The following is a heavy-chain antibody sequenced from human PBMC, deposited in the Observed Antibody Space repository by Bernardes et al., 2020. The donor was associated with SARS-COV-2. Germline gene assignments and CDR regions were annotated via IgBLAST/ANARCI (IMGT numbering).Heavy chain of an antibody. CDR1: GGSISSYY. CDR3: ARVEDSSSWYPTRNYYYYYGMDV. CDR2: IYYSGST. V-gene: IGHV4-59*01. Sequence: TLSLTCTVSGGSISSYYWSWIRQPPGKGLEWIGYIYYSGSTNYNPSLKSRVTISVDTSKNQFSLKLSSVTAADTAVYYCARVEDSSSWYPTRNYYYYYGMDVWGQGTTVTVSS. D-gene: IGHD6-13*01. J-gene: IGHJ6*02.